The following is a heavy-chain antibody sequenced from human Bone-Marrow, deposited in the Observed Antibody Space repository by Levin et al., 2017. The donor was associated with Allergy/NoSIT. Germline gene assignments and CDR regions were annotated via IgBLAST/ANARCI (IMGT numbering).Heavy chain of an antibody. J-gene: IGHJ3*02. D-gene: IGHD5-12*01. V-gene: IGHV1-18*01. Sequence: PGGSLRLSCKASGYTFTSYGISWVRQAPGQGLEWMGWISAYNGNTNYAQKLQGRVTMTTDTSTSTAYMELRSLRSDDTAVYYCARDWGPRIVAPEGWAFDIWGQGTMVTVSS. CDR3: ARDWGPRIVAPEGWAFDI. CDR1: GYTFTSYG. CDR2: ISAYNGNT.